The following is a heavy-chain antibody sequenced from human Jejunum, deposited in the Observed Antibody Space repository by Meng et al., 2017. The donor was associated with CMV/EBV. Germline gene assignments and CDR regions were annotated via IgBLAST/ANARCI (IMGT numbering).Heavy chain of an antibody. CDR3: ARGPFCSGSYAYGY. J-gene: IGHJ4*02. CDR2: IYWDDDK. Sequence: QITLKESGPTLAKPTQTLTLTCTFSGFSLSTSGVDVGWIRQPPGKALEWLGKIYWDDDKRYSPSLKSRLTITKDSSQNQVVLTLTNMNPVDTATYYCARGPFCSGSYAYGYWGQGILVTVSS. CDR1: GFSLSTSGVD. D-gene: IGHD3-10*02. V-gene: IGHV2-5*02.